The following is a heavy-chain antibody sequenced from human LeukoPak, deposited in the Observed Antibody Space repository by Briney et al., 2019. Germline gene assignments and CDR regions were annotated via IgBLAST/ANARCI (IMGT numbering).Heavy chain of an antibody. J-gene: IGHJ4*02. D-gene: IGHD2-2*01. V-gene: IGHV4-34*01. CDR1: GGSFSGYY. Sequence: SETLSLTFAVYGGSFSGYYWSWIRQPPGKGREWIGEINHSGSTNYNPSLKSRVTISVDTSKNQFSLKLSSVTAADTAVYYCARGRGYCSSTSCYYFDYWGQGTLVTVSS. CDR2: INHSGST. CDR3: ARGRGYCSSTSCYYFDY.